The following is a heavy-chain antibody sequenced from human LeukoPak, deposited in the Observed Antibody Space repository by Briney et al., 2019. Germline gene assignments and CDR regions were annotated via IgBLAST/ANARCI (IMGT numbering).Heavy chain of an antibody. CDR2: ISSSSSTI. Sequence: PGGSLRLSCAASGFTFSSYSMNWVRQAPGKGLEWVSYISSSSSTIYYAGSVKGRFTISRDNAKNSLYLQMNSLRAEDTAVYYCARDLTDYGDYYFDYWGQGTLVTVSS. CDR1: GFTFSSYS. V-gene: IGHV3-48*01. CDR3: ARDLTDYGDYYFDY. J-gene: IGHJ4*02. D-gene: IGHD4-17*01.